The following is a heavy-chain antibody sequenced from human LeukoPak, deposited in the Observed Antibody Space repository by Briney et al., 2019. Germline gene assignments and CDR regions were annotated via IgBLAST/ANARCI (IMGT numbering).Heavy chain of an antibody. CDR2: IYWDDDK. CDR1: GFSLRTSGVG. D-gene: IGHD3-10*01. J-gene: IGHJ4*02. V-gene: IGHV2-5*02. Sequence: SGPTLVKPTQTLTLTCTFSGFSLRTSGVGVGWIRQPPGKALEWLALIYWDDDKRYSPSLKSRLTITKGTSKNQVVLTMTNMDPVDTATYYCALWFGEPYYFDYWGQGTLVTVSS. CDR3: ALWFGEPYYFDY.